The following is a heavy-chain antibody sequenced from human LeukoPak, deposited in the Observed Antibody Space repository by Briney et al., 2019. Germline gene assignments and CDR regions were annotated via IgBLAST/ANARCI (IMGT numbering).Heavy chain of an antibody. Sequence: SVKVSCKVSGGTFSSYAISWVRQAPGQGLEWMGGIIPIFGTANYAQKFQGRVTITADESTSTAYMELSSLRSEDTAVYYCARSSPLTGEGDYWGQGTLVTVSS. CDR1: GGTFSSYA. V-gene: IGHV1-69*13. CDR3: ARSSPLTGEGDY. CDR2: IIPIFGTA. D-gene: IGHD7-27*01. J-gene: IGHJ4*02.